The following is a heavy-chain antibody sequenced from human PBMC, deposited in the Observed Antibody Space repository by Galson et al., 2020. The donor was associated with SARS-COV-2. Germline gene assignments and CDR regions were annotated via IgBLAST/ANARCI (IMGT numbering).Heavy chain of an antibody. V-gene: IGHV3-20*04. CDR2: IDGNGGST. D-gene: IGHD2-15*01. Sequence: GGSLRLSCAASGFTFDDYAMSWVRQAPGKGLEWVSGIDGNGGSTGYAHSVKGRFTISRDNAKNTLYLQMNSLRAEDTALYFCARVVVEATPCGYCWFDPWGLGTLVTVSS. CDR3: ARVVVEATPCGYCWFDP. CDR1: GFTFDDYA. J-gene: IGHJ5*02.